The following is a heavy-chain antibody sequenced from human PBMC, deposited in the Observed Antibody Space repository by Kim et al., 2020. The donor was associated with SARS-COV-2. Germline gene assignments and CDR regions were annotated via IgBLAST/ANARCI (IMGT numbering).Heavy chain of an antibody. Sequence: SETLSLTCSVSGGFVTITSYYWSWIRLTPGKGLQWVGYVNYLGYTSYNPSLQSRAAISLDTSKNQFSLTLTSLTAADTAIYYCARDGGRFANARHGLDVWGQGTTVIVSS. CDR3: ARDGGRFANARHGLDV. J-gene: IGHJ6*02. D-gene: IGHD3-3*01. V-gene: IGHV4-61*01. CDR2: VNYLGYT. CDR1: GGFVTITSYY.